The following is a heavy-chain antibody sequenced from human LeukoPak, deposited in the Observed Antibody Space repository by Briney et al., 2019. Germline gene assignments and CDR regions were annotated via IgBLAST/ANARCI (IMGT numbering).Heavy chain of an antibody. CDR3: VRVGGGGAFDI. V-gene: IGHV3-72*01. D-gene: IGHD3-16*01. CDR1: GFTFSDHY. CDR2: IRNKANSYTT. J-gene: IGHJ3*02. Sequence: GGSLRLSCAASGFTFSDHYMDWVRQAPGEGLGWVGRIRNKANSYTTDFAASVKGRFSISRDDSKNSLYLQMNSLKTEDTAVYFWVRVGGGGAFDIWGQGTMVIVSS.